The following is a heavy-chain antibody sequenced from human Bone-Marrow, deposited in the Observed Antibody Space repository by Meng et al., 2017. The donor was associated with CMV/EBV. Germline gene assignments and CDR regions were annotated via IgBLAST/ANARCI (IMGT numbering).Heavy chain of an antibody. D-gene: IGHD6-13*01. CDR2: IRYDGSNK. CDR3: AKDQGAQLVHLDNWFDP. V-gene: IGHV3-30*02. CDR1: GFTFSSYG. Sequence: QVQLVESGXGVVQPGGSLRLSCAASGFTFSSYGMHWVRQAPGKGLEWVAFIRYDGSNKYYADSVKGRFTISRDNSKNTLYLQMNSLRAEDTAVYYCAKDQGAQLVHLDNWFDPWGQGTRVTVSA. J-gene: IGHJ5*02.